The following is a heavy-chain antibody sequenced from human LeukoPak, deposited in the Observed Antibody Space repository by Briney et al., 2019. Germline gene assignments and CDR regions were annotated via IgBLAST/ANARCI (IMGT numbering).Heavy chain of an antibody. Sequence: GGSQRLSCAASGFTFSSYSMNWVRQAPGKGLEWVSFISSSTSYISYADSVKGRFTISRDNAKSSLWLQMNSLRAEDTAVYYCARATNGRFDIWGQGTMVTVSS. CDR2: ISSSTSYI. V-gene: IGHV3-21*01. D-gene: IGHD2-8*01. CDR1: GFTFSSYS. J-gene: IGHJ3*02. CDR3: ARATNGRFDI.